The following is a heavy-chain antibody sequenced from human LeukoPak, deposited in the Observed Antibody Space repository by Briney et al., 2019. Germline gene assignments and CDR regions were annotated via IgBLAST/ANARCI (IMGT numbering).Heavy chain of an antibody. CDR3: ARLLSGIAAAATFDY. Sequence: ASMKVSCKASGYTFTGYYMHWVRQAPGQGLEWMGWINPNSGGTNYAQKFQGRVTMTRDTSISTAYMELSRLRSDDTAVYYCARLLSGIAAAATFDYWGQGTLVTVSS. CDR2: INPNSGGT. CDR1: GYTFTGYY. D-gene: IGHD6-13*01. J-gene: IGHJ4*02. V-gene: IGHV1-2*02.